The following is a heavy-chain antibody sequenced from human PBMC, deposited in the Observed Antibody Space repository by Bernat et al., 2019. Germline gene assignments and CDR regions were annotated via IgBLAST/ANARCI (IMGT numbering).Heavy chain of an antibody. CDR1: GGSISSDY. V-gene: IGHV4-59*08. J-gene: IGHJ2*01. Sequence: QVQLQESGPGLVKPSETLSLTCTVSGGSISSDYWNWIRQPPGKGLEWIGYIYYSGSTYYNPSLQSRVTISVDTSKNQFSLSLSSVTAVDTAVYYCARRAYDSSGYHYVWYFDLWGRGTLVTVSS. CDR3: ARRAYDSSGYHYVWYFDL. D-gene: IGHD3-22*01. CDR2: IYYSGST.